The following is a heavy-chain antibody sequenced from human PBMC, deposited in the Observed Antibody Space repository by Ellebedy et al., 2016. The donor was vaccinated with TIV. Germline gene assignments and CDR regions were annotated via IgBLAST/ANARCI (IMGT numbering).Heavy chain of an antibody. J-gene: IGHJ4*02. D-gene: IGHD3-10*01. Sequence: GGSLRLXXAASGFTFSSYAMSWVRQAPGKGLEWVSAISGSGGSTYYADSVKGRFTISRDNSKNTLYLQMNSLRAEDTAVYYCAKDSFASYGSGSPTTSYYFDYWGQGTLVTVSS. V-gene: IGHV3-23*01. CDR1: GFTFSSYA. CDR2: ISGSGGST. CDR3: AKDSFASYGSGSPTTSYYFDY.